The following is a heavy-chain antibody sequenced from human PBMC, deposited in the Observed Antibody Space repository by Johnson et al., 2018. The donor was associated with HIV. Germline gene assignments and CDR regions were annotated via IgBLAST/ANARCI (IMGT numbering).Heavy chain of an antibody. J-gene: IGHJ3*02. CDR2: ITWNSGKI. Sequence: VQLVESGGGLVQPGRSLRLSCAASGFSIKDYAMHWVRQAPGKGLEWVSGITWNSGKIDYGGSVKGRFTISRDNAKNSLYLQMNSLRAEDTALYYCAKDGTIEYAFDIWGQGTMVTVSS. CDR3: AKDGTIEYAFDI. D-gene: IGHD3-3*01. CDR1: GFSIKDYA. V-gene: IGHV3-9*01.